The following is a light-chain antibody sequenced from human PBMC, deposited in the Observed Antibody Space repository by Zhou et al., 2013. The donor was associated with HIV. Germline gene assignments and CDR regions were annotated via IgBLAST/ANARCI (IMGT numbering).Light chain of an antibody. CDR2: GAA. CDR3: QFYNNWPPTWT. Sequence: EIVLTQSPATLSLSPGERATLSCRASQSVRSSLAWYQQKPGQVPRLLIYGAATRATGVPGRFSGSGSGTEFTLSISSLQTEDFAVYYCQFYNNWPPTWTFGQGTKVEMK. V-gene: IGKV3-15*01. J-gene: IGKJ1*01. CDR1: QSVRSS.